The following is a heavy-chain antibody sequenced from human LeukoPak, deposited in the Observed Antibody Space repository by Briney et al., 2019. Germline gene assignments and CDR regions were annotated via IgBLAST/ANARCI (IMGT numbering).Heavy chain of an antibody. Sequence: PGGSLRLSCAASGFTFSSYEMNWVRQAPGKGLEWVSYISSSGSTIYYADSVKGRFTISRDNAKNSLYLRMNSLRAEDTAVYYCASIVDTAMVPYFDYWGQGTLVTVSS. D-gene: IGHD5-18*01. V-gene: IGHV3-48*03. CDR1: GFTFSSYE. CDR2: ISSSGSTI. J-gene: IGHJ4*02. CDR3: ASIVDTAMVPYFDY.